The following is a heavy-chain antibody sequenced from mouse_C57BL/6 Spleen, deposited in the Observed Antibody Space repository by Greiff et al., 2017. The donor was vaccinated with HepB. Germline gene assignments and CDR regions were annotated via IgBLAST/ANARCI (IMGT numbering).Heavy chain of an antibody. CDR3: ATYYGYDSGGVYYAMDY. Sequence: EVQLQQSGPELVKPGASVKISCKASGYSFTDYNMNWVQQSNGKSLEWIGVINPNYGTTSYNQKFKGKGTLTVDQSSSTAYMQLNSLTSEDSAVYYCATYYGYDSGGVYYAMDYWGQGTSVTVAS. J-gene: IGHJ4*01. D-gene: IGHD2-2*01. V-gene: IGHV1-39*01. CDR1: GYSFTDYN. CDR2: INPNYGTT.